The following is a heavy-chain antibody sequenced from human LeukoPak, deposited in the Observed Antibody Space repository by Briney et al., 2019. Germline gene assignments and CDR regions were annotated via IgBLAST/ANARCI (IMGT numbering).Heavy chain of an antibody. CDR2: ISWNSGSI. D-gene: IGHD3-3*01. CDR3: AKDATIFGVAPFDY. V-gene: IGHV3-9*01. J-gene: IGHJ4*02. Sequence: GGSLRLSCAASGFTFSSYAMHWVRQAPGKGLEWVSGISWNSGSIGYADSVKGRFTISRDNAKNSLYLQMNSLRAEDTALYYCAKDATIFGVAPFDYWGQGTLVTVSS. CDR1: GFTFSSYA.